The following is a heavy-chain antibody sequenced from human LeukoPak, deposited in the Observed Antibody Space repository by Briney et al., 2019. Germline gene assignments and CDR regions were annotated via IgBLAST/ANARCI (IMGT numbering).Heavy chain of an antibody. D-gene: IGHD2-2*01. J-gene: IGHJ5*02. CDR3: ARDVRDIVVVPAAHHNWFDP. CDR1: GGTFSSYA. CDR2: IIPTFGTA. Sequence: SVKVSCKASGGTFSSYAISWVRQAPGQGLEWMGGIIPTFGTANYAQKFQGRVTITADKSTSTAYMELSSLRSEDTAVYYCARDVRDIVVVPAAHHNWFDPWGQGTLVTVSS. V-gene: IGHV1-69*06.